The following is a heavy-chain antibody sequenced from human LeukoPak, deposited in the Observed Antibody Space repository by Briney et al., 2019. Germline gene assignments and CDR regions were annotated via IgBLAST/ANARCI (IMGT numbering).Heavy chain of an antibody. Sequence: PGGSLRLSCAASGFTVSSNYMSWVRQAPGKGLEWVSVIYSGGSTYYADSVKGRFTISRDNSKNTLYLQMNSLRAEDTAVYYCARRASGYDPYFDYWDQGTLVTVSS. D-gene: IGHD5-12*01. CDR3: ARRASGYDPYFDY. V-gene: IGHV3-53*01. J-gene: IGHJ4*02. CDR2: IYSGGST. CDR1: GFTVSSNY.